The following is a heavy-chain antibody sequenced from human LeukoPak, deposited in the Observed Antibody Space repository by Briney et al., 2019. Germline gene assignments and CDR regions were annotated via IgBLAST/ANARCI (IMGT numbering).Heavy chain of an antibody. CDR3: ARRLLVSSGSVFDY. V-gene: IGHV1-2*02. CDR2: INPNSGGT. CDR1: GYTFTGYY. J-gene: IGHJ4*02. D-gene: IGHD3-22*01. Sequence: ASVKVSCKASGYTFTGYYMHWVRQAPGQGLEWMGWINPNSGGTNYAQKFQGRVTMTRDTSISTAYMELSKLRSDDTAVYYCARRLLVSSGSVFDYWGQGTLVTVPS.